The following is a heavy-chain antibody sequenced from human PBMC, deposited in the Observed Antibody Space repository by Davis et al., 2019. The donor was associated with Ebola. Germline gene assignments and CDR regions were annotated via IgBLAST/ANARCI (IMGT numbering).Heavy chain of an antibody. Sequence: MPSETLSLTCAVYGGSFSGYYWSWIRQPPGKGLEWIGEINHSGSTNYNPSLKSRVTISVDTSKNQFSLKLSSVTAADTAVYYCARVPYGGNFYFDYWGQGTLVTVSS. CDR2: INHSGST. J-gene: IGHJ4*02. CDR1: GGSFSGYY. D-gene: IGHD4-23*01. V-gene: IGHV4-34*01. CDR3: ARVPYGGNFYFDY.